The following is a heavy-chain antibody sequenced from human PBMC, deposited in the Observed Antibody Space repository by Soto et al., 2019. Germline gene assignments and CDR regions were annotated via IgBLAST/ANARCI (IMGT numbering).Heavy chain of an antibody. CDR2: IWYDGSEK. J-gene: IGHJ5*02. CDR3: ARWSNNKVVDP. CDR1: GFTFRNHG. Sequence: QVQLVESGGGVVQPGRSLRLSCEGSGFTFRNHGMHWIRQSPGKGLEWLAVIWYDGSEKYYADSVKGRFTISRDNSKNTLYLQMNSLKVEDTVIYYCARWSNNKVVDPWGQGTVVTVS. D-gene: IGHD1-1*01. V-gene: IGHV3-33*01.